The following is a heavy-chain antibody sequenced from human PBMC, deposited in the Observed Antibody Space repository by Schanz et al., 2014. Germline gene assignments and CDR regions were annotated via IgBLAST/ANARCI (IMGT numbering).Heavy chain of an antibody. CDR2: MTYDGSNK. J-gene: IGHJ4*02. CDR1: GFTFSNYG. Sequence: QVQLVESGGGVVQPGGSLRLSCAASGFTFSNYGIHWVRQAPSKGHEWVAVMTYDGSNKYYADSVKGRFTISEHNSRPTVRLQKESLTTAKPGVYYCARTDQEMQRPEYGGQGTLVIVPS. CDR3: ARTDQEMQRPEY. V-gene: IGHV3-30*06. D-gene: IGHD2-2*01.